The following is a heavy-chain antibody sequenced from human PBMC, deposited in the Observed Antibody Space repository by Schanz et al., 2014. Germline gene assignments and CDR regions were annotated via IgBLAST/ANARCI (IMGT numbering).Heavy chain of an antibody. CDR2: ISNDGSIK. V-gene: IGHV3-30*19. CDR1: GFAFSSYA. D-gene: IGHD6-13*01. J-gene: IGHJ4*01. CDR3: AREQIMAAAGLVDY. Sequence: QAQLMESGGGVVQPGRSLRLSCAASGFAFSSYAMHWVRQAPGKGLEWVALISNDGSIKYYADSVEGRFSISRDNAKNSLYLQMNSLRAEDTAVYYCAREQIMAAAGLVDYWGHGTLVTVSS.